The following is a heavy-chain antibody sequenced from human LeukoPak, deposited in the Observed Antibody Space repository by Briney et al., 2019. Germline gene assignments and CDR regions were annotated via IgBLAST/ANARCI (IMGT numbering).Heavy chain of an antibody. V-gene: IGHV5-51*01. J-gene: IGHJ4*02. CDR1: GYSFTSYW. CDR3: ARRSSDYYFDY. CDR2: IYPGDSDT. D-gene: IGHD3-22*01. Sequence: GESLKISCKGSGYSFTSYWIAWVRQMPGKGLEWMGIIYPGDSDTRNSPSFQGQVTISADKSISTAYLQWSSLKASDTAMYYCARRSSDYYFDYWGQGTLVTVSS.